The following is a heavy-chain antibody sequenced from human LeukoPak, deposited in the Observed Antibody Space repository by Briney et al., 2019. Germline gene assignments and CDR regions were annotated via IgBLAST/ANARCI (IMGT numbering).Heavy chain of an antibody. CDR3: AREHDNGPQLGY. D-gene: IGHD4-17*01. CDR2: ISGNNDNT. CDR1: GYTFSSYG. J-gene: IGHJ4*02. Sequence: ASVKVSCKASGYTFSSYGISWVRQAPGQGLEWMGRISGNNDNTNYAQRFQGRVTMTTETSTTTAYMELRSLIANDTAVYYCAREHDNGPQLGYWGQGTLVTVSS. V-gene: IGHV1-18*01.